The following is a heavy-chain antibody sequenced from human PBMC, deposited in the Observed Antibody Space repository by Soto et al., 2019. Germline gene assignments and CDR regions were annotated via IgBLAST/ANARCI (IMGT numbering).Heavy chain of an antibody. V-gene: IGHV4-34*01. CDR3: ARGRSYDSSGALAFDI. D-gene: IGHD3-22*01. Sequence: PSETLSLTCAVYGGSLSGYYWSWIRQPPGKGLEWIGEINHSGSTNYNPSLKSRVTISVDTSKNQFSLKLSSVTAADTAVYYCARGRSYDSSGALAFDIWGQGTMVTVSS. J-gene: IGHJ3*02. CDR1: GGSLSGYY. CDR2: INHSGST.